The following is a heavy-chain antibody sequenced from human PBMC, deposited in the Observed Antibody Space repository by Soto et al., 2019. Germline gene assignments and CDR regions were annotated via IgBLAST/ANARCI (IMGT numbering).Heavy chain of an antibody. D-gene: IGHD1-26*01. Sequence: SETLSLTCTVSGGSISSSSHYWGWIRQPPGKGLEWIGTMSYSGSTYYNPSLKSRVTISVDTSKTQLSLKLSSATAADTAVYYCANSGSYFSFDYWGLGTLVTVPQ. CDR1: GGSISSSSHY. V-gene: IGHV4-39*01. CDR2: MSYSGST. J-gene: IGHJ4*02. CDR3: ANSGSYFSFDY.